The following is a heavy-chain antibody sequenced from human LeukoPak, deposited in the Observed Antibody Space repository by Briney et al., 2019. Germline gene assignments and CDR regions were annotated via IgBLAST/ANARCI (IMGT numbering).Heavy chain of an antibody. CDR1: GGSISSSSYY. V-gene: IGHV4-39*07. Sequence: SETLSLTCTVSGGSISSSSYYWGWIRQPPGKGLEWIGSIYYSGSTYYNPSLKSRVTISVDTSKNQFSLKLSSVTAADTAVYYCARVRGSGWDFDYWGQGTLVTVSS. CDR2: IYYSGST. CDR3: ARVRGSGWDFDY. D-gene: IGHD6-19*01. J-gene: IGHJ4*02.